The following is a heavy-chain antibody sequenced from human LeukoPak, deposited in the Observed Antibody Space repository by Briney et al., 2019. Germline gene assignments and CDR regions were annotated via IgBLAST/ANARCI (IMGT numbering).Heavy chain of an antibody. CDR1: GGSISSGGYY. V-gene: IGHV4-31*03. CDR3: ARGFYDSSGYYLGLLDY. Sequence: PSQTLSLTCTASGGSISSGGYYWSWIRQHPGKGPAWIGYIYYSGSTYYNPSLKSRVTISVDTSKNQFSLKLSSVTAADTAVYYCARGFYDSSGYYLGLLDYWGQGTLVTVSS. D-gene: IGHD3-22*01. J-gene: IGHJ4*02. CDR2: IYYSGST.